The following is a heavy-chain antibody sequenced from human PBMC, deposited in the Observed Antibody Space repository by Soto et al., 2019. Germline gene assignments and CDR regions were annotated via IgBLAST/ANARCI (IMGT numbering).Heavy chain of an antibody. D-gene: IGHD5-18*01. CDR3: ARGAQGGGGLLCDY. V-gene: IGHV1-69*01. CDR2: IIPIFGTA. J-gene: IGHJ4*02. Sequence: QVQLVQSGAEVKKPGSSVKVSCKASGGTFSSYAISWVRQAPGQGLEWMGGIIPIFGTANYAQKFQGRVTITADESTSTADMELSSLRSEDTAVYDCARGAQGGGGLLCDYWGQGTLVTVSS. CDR1: GGTFSSYA.